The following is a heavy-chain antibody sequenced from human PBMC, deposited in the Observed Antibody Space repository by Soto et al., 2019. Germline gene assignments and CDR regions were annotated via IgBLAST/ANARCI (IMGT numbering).Heavy chain of an antibody. J-gene: IGHJ4*02. Sequence: ASVKVSCKASGYTFTGYYMHWARQAPGQGLEWMGWINPNSGGTNYAQKFQGRVTMTRDTSISTAYMELSRLRSDDTAVYYCARDRFGDYDAGFDYWGQGTLVTVSS. CDR1: GYTFTGYY. V-gene: IGHV1-2*02. CDR2: INPNSGGT. D-gene: IGHD4-17*01. CDR3: ARDRFGDYDAGFDY.